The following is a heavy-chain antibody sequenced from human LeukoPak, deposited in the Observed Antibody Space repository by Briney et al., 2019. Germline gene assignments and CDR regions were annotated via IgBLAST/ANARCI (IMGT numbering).Heavy chain of an antibody. V-gene: IGHV3-30*03. CDR2: ISYDGSFK. D-gene: IGHD5-24*01. CDR3: ARGKSSFRDGYNLVLDY. CDR1: GFTFSSYG. J-gene: IGHJ4*02. Sequence: GGSLRLSCAASGFTFSSYGMHWVRQAPGKGLEWVTVISYDGSFKYYADSVKGRFTISRDNSKNTLYLQMNSLRAEDTAVYYCARGKSSFRDGYNLVLDYWGQGTLVTVSS.